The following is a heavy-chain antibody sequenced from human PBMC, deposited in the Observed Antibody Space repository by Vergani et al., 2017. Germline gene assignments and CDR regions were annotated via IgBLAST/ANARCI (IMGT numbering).Heavy chain of an antibody. Sequence: VQLVESGGGLVQPGGSLRLSCAASGFTVSSYGMHWVRQAPGKGLEWVAVISYDGSNKYYADSVKGRFTISRDNSNNTLYLQMNSLRAEDTAVYYCAKPLWFGELVRFDYWGQGTLVTVSS. V-gene: IGHV3-30*18. CDR1: GFTVSSYG. D-gene: IGHD3-10*01. J-gene: IGHJ4*02. CDR3: AKPLWFGELVRFDY. CDR2: ISYDGSNK.